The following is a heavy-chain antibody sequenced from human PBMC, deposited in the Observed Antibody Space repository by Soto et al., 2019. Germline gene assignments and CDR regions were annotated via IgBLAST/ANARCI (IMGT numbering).Heavy chain of an antibody. CDR1: GGTFSSYA. CDR2: IIPIFGTA. V-gene: IGHV1-69*13. D-gene: IGHD5-12*01. CDR3: ARDTSDPIVATIYHAD. Sequence: ASVKVSCKASGGTFSSYAISWVRQAPGQGLEWMGGIIPIFGTANYAQKFQGRVTITADESTSTAYMELSSLRSEDTAVYYCARDTSDPIVATIYHADWGQGTLVTVSS. J-gene: IGHJ4*02.